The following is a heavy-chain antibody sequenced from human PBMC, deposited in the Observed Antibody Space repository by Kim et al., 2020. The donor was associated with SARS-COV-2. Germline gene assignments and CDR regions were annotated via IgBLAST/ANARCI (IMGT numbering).Heavy chain of an antibody. CDR2: INPSGGST. D-gene: IGHD2-2*01. CDR3: ARDPVPAAMGAWENWFDP. Sequence: ASVKVSCKASGYTFTSYYMHWVRQAPGQGLEWMGIINPSGGSTSYAQKFQGRVTMTRDTSTSTVYMELSSLRSEDTAVYYCARDPVPAAMGAWENWFDPWGQGTLVTVSS. V-gene: IGHV1-46*01. CDR1: GYTFTSYY. J-gene: IGHJ5*02.